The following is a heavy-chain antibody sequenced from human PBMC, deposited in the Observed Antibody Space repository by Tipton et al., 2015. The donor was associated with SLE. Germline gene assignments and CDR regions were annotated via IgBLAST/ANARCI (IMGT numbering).Heavy chain of an antibody. J-gene: IGHJ5*02. Sequence: QVQLVQSGAEVKKPGASVKVSCKASGYTFTSYGISWVRQAPGQGLEWMGWISAYNGNANYAQKLQGRVTMTTDTSTSTAYMELRSLRSDDTAVYYCARDTDFWSGPSINHDWFDPWGQGTLVTVSS. D-gene: IGHD3-3*01. CDR1: GYTFTSYG. V-gene: IGHV1-18*01. CDR3: ARDTDFWSGPSINHDWFDP. CDR2: ISAYNGNA.